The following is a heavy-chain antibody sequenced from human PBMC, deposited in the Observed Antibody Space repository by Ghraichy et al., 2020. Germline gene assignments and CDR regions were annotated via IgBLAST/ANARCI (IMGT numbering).Heavy chain of an antibody. Sequence: SETLSLTCAVYGGSFSGYYWSWIRRPPGKGLEWIGEINHSRSTNYNPSLKSRVTISVDTSKNQFSLRLSSVTAADTAVYYCARGDWWGTVTTFYYYMDVWGKGTTVTVSS. V-gene: IGHV4-34*01. J-gene: IGHJ6*03. D-gene: IGHD4-11*01. CDR1: GGSFSGYY. CDR3: ARGDWWGTVTTFYYYMDV. CDR2: INHSRST.